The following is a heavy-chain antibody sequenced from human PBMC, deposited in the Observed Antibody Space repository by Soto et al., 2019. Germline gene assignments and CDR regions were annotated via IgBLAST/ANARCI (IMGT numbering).Heavy chain of an antibody. V-gene: IGHV2-70*01. CDR1: GFSLSTSGMC. D-gene: IGHD6-13*01. CDR3: ARIAAAGTGYYYGMDV. Sequence: SGPTLVNPTHTRTLTCTFSGFSLSTSGMCVSWIRQPPGKALEWLALIDWDDDKYYSTSLKTRLTISKDTSKNQVVLTMTNMDPVDTATYYCARIAAAGTGYYYGMDVWGQGTTVTVSS. J-gene: IGHJ6*02. CDR2: IDWDDDK.